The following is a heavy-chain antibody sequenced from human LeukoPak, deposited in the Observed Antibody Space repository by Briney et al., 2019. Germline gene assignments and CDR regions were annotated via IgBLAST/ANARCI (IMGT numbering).Heavy chain of an antibody. J-gene: IGHJ4*02. CDR3: AKDLGYCSSTSCYTGLGLDY. V-gene: IGHV3-9*01. D-gene: IGHD2-2*02. Sequence: PGGSLRLSCAASGFTFDDYAMHWVRQAPGKGLEWVSGISWNSGSIGYADSVKGRFTISRDNAKNSLYLQMNSLRAEDTAVYYCAKDLGYCSSTSCYTGLGLDYWGQGTLVTVSS. CDR1: GFTFDDYA. CDR2: ISWNSGSI.